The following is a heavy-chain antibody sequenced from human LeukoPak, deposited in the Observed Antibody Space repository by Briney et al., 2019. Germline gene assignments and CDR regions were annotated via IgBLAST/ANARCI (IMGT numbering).Heavy chain of an antibody. CDR3: ARDGPQSQWLVYYYYYGMDV. Sequence: GASVNVSFTASGYTFTIYGISWVRQAPGQGLEWMGWISAYNGNTNYAQKLQGRVTMTTDTSTSTAYMELRSLRSDDTAVYYCARDGPQSQWLVYYYYYGMDVWGQGTTVTVSS. D-gene: IGHD6-19*01. V-gene: IGHV1-18*01. J-gene: IGHJ6*02. CDR2: ISAYNGNT. CDR1: GYTFTIYG.